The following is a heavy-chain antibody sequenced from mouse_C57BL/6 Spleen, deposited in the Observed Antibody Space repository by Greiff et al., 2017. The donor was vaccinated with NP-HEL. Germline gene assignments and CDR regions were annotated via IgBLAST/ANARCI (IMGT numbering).Heavy chain of an antibody. CDR2: IDPSDSYT. CDR1: GYTFTSYW. Sequence: QVQLQQPGAELVKPGASVKLSCKASGYTFTSYWMQWVKQRPGQGLEWIGEIDPSDSYTNYNQKFKGKATLTVDTSSSTAYMQLSSLTSEDSAVDYCARGDDYENYWGQGTTLTVSS. CDR3: ARGDDYENY. V-gene: IGHV1-50*01. D-gene: IGHD2-4*01. J-gene: IGHJ2*01.